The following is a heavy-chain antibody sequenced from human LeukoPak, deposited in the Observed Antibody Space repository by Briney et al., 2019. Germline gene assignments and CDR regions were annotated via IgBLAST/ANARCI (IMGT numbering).Heavy chain of an antibody. J-gene: IGHJ3*02. CDR3: ARERTGPRGTFDI. V-gene: IGHV3-7*01. D-gene: IGHD3-16*01. Sequence: GGSLRLSCVASRFTFSIYWMSWVRQAPGKGLEWVANIKQDGREEYYVDSVKGRFSISRDNAKNSLYLQMNSLRAEDTAVYYCARERTGPRGTFDICGQGTMVTVSS. CDR1: RFTFSIYW. CDR2: IKQDGREE.